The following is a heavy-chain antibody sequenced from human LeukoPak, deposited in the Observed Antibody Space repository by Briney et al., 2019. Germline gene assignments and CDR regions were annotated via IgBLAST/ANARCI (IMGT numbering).Heavy chain of an antibody. Sequence: GGSLRLSCAASGFTIGSYAMSWVRQAPGKGLEWVSFISPSGDRTSNADSVEGRFTISRDNPRNTLYLQMNSLRDEDTAVYYCAIMHGYYDGSGYWVQWGQGTLVTVSS. CDR2: ISPSGDRT. J-gene: IGHJ4*02. D-gene: IGHD3-22*01. V-gene: IGHV3-23*01. CDR3: AIMHGYYDGSGYWVQ. CDR1: GFTIGSYA.